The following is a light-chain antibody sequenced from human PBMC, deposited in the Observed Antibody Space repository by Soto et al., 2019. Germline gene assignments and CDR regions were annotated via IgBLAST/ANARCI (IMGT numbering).Light chain of an antibody. CDR1: RSVSRY. CDR3: QQRSNWPPLT. Sequence: EIVLTQSPATLSLSPGERATLSCRSSRSVSRYLAWYQQKPGQAPSLLIFDASNRATGIPARFSGSGSGTEFTLTISSLEPEDFAVYYCQQRSNWPPLTFGPGTKVDTK. CDR2: DAS. J-gene: IGKJ3*01. V-gene: IGKV3-11*01.